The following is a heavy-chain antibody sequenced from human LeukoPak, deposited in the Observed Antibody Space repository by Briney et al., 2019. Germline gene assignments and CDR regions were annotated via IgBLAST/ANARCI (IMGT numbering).Heavy chain of an antibody. V-gene: IGHV4-59*01. Sequence: SETLSLTCTVSGGSISSYYWSWIRQPPGKGLEWIGYIYYSGSTNYNPSLKSRVTISVDTSKNQFSLKLSSVTAADTAVYYCARNLYDILTGYPYYFDYWGQGTLVTVSS. CDR2: IYYSGST. J-gene: IGHJ4*02. CDR3: ARNLYDILTGYPYYFDY. D-gene: IGHD3-9*01. CDR1: GGSISSYY.